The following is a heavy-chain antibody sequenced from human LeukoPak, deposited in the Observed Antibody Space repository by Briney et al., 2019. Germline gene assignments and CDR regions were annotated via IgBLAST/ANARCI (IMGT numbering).Heavy chain of an antibody. V-gene: IGHV3-23*01. J-gene: IGHJ4*02. Sequence: GGSLRLSCAASGFTFSSYAMSWVRQAPGKGLEWVSAISGSGGSTYYADSVKGRFTISRDNAKNSLYLQMNSLRTEDTAVYYCVRDGSSWGNFDYWGQGTLVSVSS. D-gene: IGHD7-27*01. CDR3: VRDGSSWGNFDY. CDR1: GFTFSSYA. CDR2: ISGSGGST.